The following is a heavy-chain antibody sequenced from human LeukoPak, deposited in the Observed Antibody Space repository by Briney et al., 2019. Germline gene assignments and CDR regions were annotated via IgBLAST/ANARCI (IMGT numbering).Heavy chain of an antibody. V-gene: IGHV1-69*06. CDR2: IIPIFGTA. J-gene: IGHJ6*03. CDR3: ALGFCSGGNCYYMNI. CDR1: GYTFTTNG. D-gene: IGHD2-15*01. Sequence: SVTVSCKASGYTFTTNGISWVRQAPGQGLEWMGGIIPIFGTANYAQKFQGRVTITADKSTSTAYMELSRLRSDDSAVYYCALGFCSGGNCYYMNIWGKGTTVT.